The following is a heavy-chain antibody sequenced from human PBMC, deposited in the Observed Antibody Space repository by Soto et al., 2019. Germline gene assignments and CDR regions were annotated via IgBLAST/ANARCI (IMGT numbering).Heavy chain of an antibody. Sequence: QITLKESGPTLVKPTQTLTLTCTFSGFSLTTRGVGVGWIRQPPGKALECLALIYWDDDKRYSPSLQSRLSITKDTSNNQVVLTMTNVHPVDTATYYCAHIPNYYQYDWFDPWGQGTLVSVSS. V-gene: IGHV2-5*02. J-gene: IGHJ5*02. CDR2: IYWDDDK. CDR3: AHIPNYYQYDWFDP. CDR1: GFSLTTRGVG. D-gene: IGHD3-16*01.